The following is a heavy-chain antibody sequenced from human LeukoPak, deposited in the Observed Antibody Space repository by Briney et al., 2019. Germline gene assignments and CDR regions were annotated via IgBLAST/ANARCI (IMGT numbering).Heavy chain of an antibody. J-gene: IGHJ4*02. CDR3: ARSGVKGIVVVSAADGFDY. CDR1: GFTFSNYS. Sequence: SGGSLRLSCAASGFTFSNYSMNWVRQALGKGLEWVSSISSRSYIYYADSVKGRFTISRDNAENSLYLQMNSLRAEDTAVYYCARSGVKGIVVVSAADGFDYWGQGTLVTVSS. CDR2: ISSRSYI. V-gene: IGHV3-21*01. D-gene: IGHD2-2*01.